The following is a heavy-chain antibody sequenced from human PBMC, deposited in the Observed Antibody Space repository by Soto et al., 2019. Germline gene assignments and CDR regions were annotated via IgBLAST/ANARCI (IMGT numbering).Heavy chain of an antibody. V-gene: IGHV3-30-3*01. D-gene: IGHD6-13*01. Sequence: GGSLRLSCAASGFTFSSYAMHWVRQAPGKGLEWVAVISYDGSNKYYADSVKGRFTISRDNSKNTLYLQMNGLRAEDTAVYYCARDRSMAAAVNDAFDIWGQGTMVTVSS. CDR2: ISYDGSNK. J-gene: IGHJ3*02. CDR3: ARDRSMAAAVNDAFDI. CDR1: GFTFSSYA.